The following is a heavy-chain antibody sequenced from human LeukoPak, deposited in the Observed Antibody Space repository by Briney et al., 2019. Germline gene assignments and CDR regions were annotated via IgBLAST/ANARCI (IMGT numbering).Heavy chain of an antibody. D-gene: IGHD1-26*01. CDR2: THHNGPT. V-gene: IGHV4-38-2*02. CDR3: AREQWGSTFPDY. Sequence: ASETLSPTCSVSGYSISSGYNWGWIRQPPGKGPEWIGSTHHNGPTFYHPSLKSRVTISVDTSLNQVSLNLNSVTAADTAVYYCAREQWGSTFPDYWGQGVLVIVSS. CDR1: GYSISSGYN. J-gene: IGHJ4*02.